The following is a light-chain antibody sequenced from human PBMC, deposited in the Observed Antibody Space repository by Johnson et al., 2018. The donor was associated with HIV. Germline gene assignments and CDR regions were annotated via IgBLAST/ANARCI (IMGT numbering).Light chain of an antibody. CDR1: SSNIGNNY. CDR2: ENN. J-gene: IGLJ1*01. CDR3: GTWDSSLSAYV. V-gene: IGLV1-51*02. Sequence: QSVLTQPPSVSAAPGQKVTISCSGSSSNIGNNYVSWYQQLPGTAPKLLIYENNKRPSGISDRFSGSKSGTSATLGITGLQTGDAADYYCGTWDSSLSAYVFGTGTKVTVL.